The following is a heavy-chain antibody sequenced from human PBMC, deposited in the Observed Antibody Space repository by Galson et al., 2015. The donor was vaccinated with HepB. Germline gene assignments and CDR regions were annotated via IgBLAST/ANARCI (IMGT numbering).Heavy chain of an antibody. CDR3: ARQSREYSSGWYLGSFNYMDV. V-gene: IGHV4-59*07. Sequence: SDTLSLTCTVSGGSINYYYWSWTRQSPGRGLEWLGYISDSGNTNYHPSLKSRVTTSLDTSTNQFSLRLNSVTAADTAVYYCARQSREYSSGWYLGSFNYMDVWGKGSTVTVSS. CDR2: ISDSGNT. J-gene: IGHJ6*03. D-gene: IGHD6-19*01. CDR1: GGSINYYY.